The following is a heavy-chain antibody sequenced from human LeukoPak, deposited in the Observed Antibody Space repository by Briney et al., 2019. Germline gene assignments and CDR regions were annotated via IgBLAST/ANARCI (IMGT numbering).Heavy chain of an antibody. V-gene: IGHV3-7*01. J-gene: IGHJ6*03. CDR1: GFTFSNYW. CDR3: ARDNGVIHGVYYMDV. CDR2: IKQDGSEK. D-gene: IGHD3-3*01. Sequence: GGSLRLSCAASGFTFSNYWMTWVRQAPGKGLEWVADIKQDGSEKLYVNSVRGRFTIPRDNAKMSLFLQMNSLRAEDTAVYYCARDNGVIHGVYYMDVWGKGTTVTVS.